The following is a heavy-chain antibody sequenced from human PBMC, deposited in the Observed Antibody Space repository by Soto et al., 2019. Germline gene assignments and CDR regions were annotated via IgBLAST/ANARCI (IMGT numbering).Heavy chain of an antibody. CDR2: INAGNGNT. V-gene: IGHV1-3*01. CDR3: ARSGYDFWSGYYDY. D-gene: IGHD3-3*01. CDR1: GYTFTSYA. J-gene: IGHJ4*02. Sequence: ASVKVSCKASGYTFTSYAMHWVRQAPGQRLEWMGWINAGNGNTKYSQKFQGRVTITRDTSASTAYMELSSLRSEDTAVYYCARSGYDFWSGYYDYWGQGTLVTAPQ.